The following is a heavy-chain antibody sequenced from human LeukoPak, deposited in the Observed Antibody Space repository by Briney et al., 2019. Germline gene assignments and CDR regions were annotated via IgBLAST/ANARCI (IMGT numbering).Heavy chain of an antibody. CDR3: AKVPAGNEVEY. D-gene: IGHD6-19*01. J-gene: IGHJ4*02. CDR1: GVTFTNYA. CDR2: ISISGGST. V-gene: IGHV3-23*01. Sequence: PGGSLRLSCAASGVTFTNYAMTWVRQAPGKGLEWVSGISISGGSTDYADSVKGRFTISRDNSKNTLYLQMNSLRAEDTAVYYCAKVPAGNEVEYWGQGTLVTVSS.